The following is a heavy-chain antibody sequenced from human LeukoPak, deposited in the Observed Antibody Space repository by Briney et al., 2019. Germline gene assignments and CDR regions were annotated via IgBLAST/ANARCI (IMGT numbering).Heavy chain of an antibody. CDR3: ARDYKYAFDN. CDR1: GFTFSDYS. Sequence: GGSPRLSCAASGFTFSDYSMNWVRQAPGKGLEWISYIGIDSGNTNYADSVKGRFTISGDKAKNSLYLQMNSLRVEDTAVYHCARDYKYAFDNWGQGTLVTVSS. V-gene: IGHV3-48*01. D-gene: IGHD5-24*01. CDR2: IGIDSGNT. J-gene: IGHJ4*02.